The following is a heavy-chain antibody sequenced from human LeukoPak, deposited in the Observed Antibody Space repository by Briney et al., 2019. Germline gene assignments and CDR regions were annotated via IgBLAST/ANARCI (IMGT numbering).Heavy chain of an antibody. V-gene: IGHV4-59*08. CDR3: ASVGRYDSSGYYSSDAFDI. CDR1: GGSFSGYY. CDR2: IYYSGST. Sequence: PSETLSLTCAVYGGSFSGYYWSWIRQPPGKGLEWIGYIYYSGSTNYNPSLKSRVTISVDASKNQFSLKLSSVTAADTAVYYCASVGRYDSSGYYSSDAFDIWGQGTMVTVSS. J-gene: IGHJ3*02. D-gene: IGHD3-22*01.